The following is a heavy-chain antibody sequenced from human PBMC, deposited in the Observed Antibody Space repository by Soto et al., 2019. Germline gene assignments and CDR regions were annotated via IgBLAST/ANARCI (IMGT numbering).Heavy chain of an antibody. V-gene: IGHV1-18*01. CDR3: ARDLGDWPDY. Sequence: GASVKVSCKTSGYTFTRYGISWVRQAPGQGLEWMGWISGYDGRTNFAQKVQDRVTMTTDTSTSTVYMELRSLSSEDTAVYYCARDLGDWPDYWGQGTLVTVSS. D-gene: IGHD2-21*02. CDR1: GYTFTRYG. CDR2: ISGYDGRT. J-gene: IGHJ4*02.